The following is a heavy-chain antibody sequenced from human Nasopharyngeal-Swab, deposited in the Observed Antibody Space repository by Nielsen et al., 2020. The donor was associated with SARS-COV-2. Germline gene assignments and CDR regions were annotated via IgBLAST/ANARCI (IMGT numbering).Heavy chain of an antibody. CDR2: ISYSGST. V-gene: IGHV4-59*08. Sequence: SETLSFTCTVSGGSISSYYWTWIRQPPGKGLECIGYISYSGSTNYNPSLKSRVTISVATSKNQFSLKLSSVTAADTAVYYCTRRTLSSSGYYFDYWGQGTLVTVSS. CDR3: TRRTLSSSGYYFDY. CDR1: GGSISSYY. J-gene: IGHJ4*02. D-gene: IGHD2-2*01.